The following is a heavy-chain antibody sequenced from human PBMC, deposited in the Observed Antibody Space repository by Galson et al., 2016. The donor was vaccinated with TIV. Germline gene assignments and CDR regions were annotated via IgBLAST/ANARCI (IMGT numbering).Heavy chain of an antibody. CDR2: IIPILNIA. CDR3: ARGPAENY. V-gene: IGHV1-69*04. CDR1: GDTFSNYA. Sequence: SVKVSCKASGDTFSNYAISWVRQAPGQGLEWMGRIIPILNIANYAQEFQGRVTITADEPTSTVYMELNSLRSDDTAVYYCARGPAENYWGQGTLVTVPS. J-gene: IGHJ4*02.